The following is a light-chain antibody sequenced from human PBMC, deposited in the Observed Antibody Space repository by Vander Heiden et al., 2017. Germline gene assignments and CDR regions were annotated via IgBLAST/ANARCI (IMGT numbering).Light chain of an antibody. CDR1: SGAVTSGYF. J-gene: IGLJ2*01. V-gene: IGLV7-43*01. CDR3: LLSHTGAPPYVV. Sequence: QTVVTPEPSLTVSPGGTVTPTCASSSGAVTSGYFPNWFQQKPGQAPRSLIYSTINRHSWTPARFSGSLLGDKGALTLSVVQPEDEAVYYCLLSHTGAPPYVVFGGGTKLTVL. CDR2: STI.